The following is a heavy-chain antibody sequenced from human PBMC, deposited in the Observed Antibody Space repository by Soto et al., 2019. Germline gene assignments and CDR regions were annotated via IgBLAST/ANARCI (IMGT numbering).Heavy chain of an antibody. CDR1: GGSISSSSYY. V-gene: IGHV4-39*01. J-gene: IGHJ3*02. D-gene: IGHD2-8*02. CDR2: IYYSGST. CDR3: ARLRVLARAFDI. Sequence: QLQLQESGPGLVKPSETLSLTCTVSGGSISSSSYYWGWIRQPPGKGLEWIGSIYYSGSTYYNPSLTSRVTLSVDTSKNQFSLKLSSVTAADTAVYYCARLRVLARAFDIWGQGTMVTVSS.